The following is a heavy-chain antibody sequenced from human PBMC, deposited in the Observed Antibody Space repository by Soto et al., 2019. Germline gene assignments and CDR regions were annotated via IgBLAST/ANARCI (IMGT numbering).Heavy chain of an antibody. Sequence: PGGSLRLSCAASGFTFSSYAMSWVRQAPGKGLEWVSAISGSGGSTYYADSVKGRFTISRDNSKNTLYLQVNSLRAEDTAVYYCAKRMITFGGVIVIPDAPNFDYWGQGTLVTVSS. CDR2: ISGSGGST. D-gene: IGHD3-16*02. CDR3: AKRMITFGGVIVIPDAPNFDY. CDR1: GFTFSSYA. V-gene: IGHV3-23*01. J-gene: IGHJ4*02.